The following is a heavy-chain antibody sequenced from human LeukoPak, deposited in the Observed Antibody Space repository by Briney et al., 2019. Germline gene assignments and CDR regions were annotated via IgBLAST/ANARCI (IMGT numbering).Heavy chain of an antibody. Sequence: GGSLRLSCAASGFTFSSYGMHWVRQPPGKGLEWVAFIRYDGSHKYYADSVKGRFTISRDNSKNTLYLQMNSLRAEDTAVYYCAKGSGYEHNYYYYYMDVWGKGTTVTIPS. V-gene: IGHV3-30*02. CDR1: GFTFSSYG. CDR2: IRYDGSHK. D-gene: IGHD5-12*01. J-gene: IGHJ6*03. CDR3: AKGSGYEHNYYYYYMDV.